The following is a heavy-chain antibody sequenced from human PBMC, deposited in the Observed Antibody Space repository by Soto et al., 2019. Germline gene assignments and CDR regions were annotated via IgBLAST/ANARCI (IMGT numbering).Heavy chain of an antibody. Sequence: GESLKIYCKGSGYSFTSYWIAWVRQMPGKGREWRGIIYRSDSDTRSTPSFQGRVTISADKSISTAYLQWSSLKASDTAMYSCARYSSGWPYYFDYWGQGTLVTVSS. V-gene: IGHV5-51*01. CDR3: ARYSSGWPYYFDY. D-gene: IGHD6-19*01. CDR1: GYSFTSYW. J-gene: IGHJ4*02. CDR2: IYRSDSDT.